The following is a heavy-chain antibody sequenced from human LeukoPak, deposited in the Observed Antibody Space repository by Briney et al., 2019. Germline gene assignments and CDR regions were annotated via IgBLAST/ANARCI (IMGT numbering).Heavy chain of an antibody. J-gene: IGHJ4*02. V-gene: IGHV3-23*01. D-gene: IGHD6-6*01. CDR2: ISGSGGNT. CDR3: ARHRSSWLIDY. Sequence: GGSLRLSCAASGFTFSSYAMSWVRQAPGKGLEWVSAISGSGGNTYYADSVRGRFTISRDNSKNTLYLQMNSLRAEDTAVYYCARHRSSWLIDYWGQGTLVTVSS. CDR1: GFTFSSYA.